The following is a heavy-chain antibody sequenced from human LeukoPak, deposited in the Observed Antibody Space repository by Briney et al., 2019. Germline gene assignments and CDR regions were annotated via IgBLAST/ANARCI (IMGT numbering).Heavy chain of an antibody. CDR1: GGSISSYY. Sequence: SETLSLTCTVSGGSISSYYWGWIRQPPGKGLEWIGYIYYSGSTNYNPSLKSRVTISVDTSKNQFSLKLSSVTAADTAVYYCARVYYDFWSGHRTNYYMDVWGKGTTVTVSS. J-gene: IGHJ6*03. CDR2: IYYSGST. V-gene: IGHV4-59*01. D-gene: IGHD3-3*01. CDR3: ARVYYDFWSGHRTNYYMDV.